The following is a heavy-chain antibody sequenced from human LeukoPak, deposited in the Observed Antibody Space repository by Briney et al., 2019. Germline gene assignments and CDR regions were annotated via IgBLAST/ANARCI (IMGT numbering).Heavy chain of an antibody. CDR3: PKDIAAGTDWFDP. J-gene: IGHJ5*02. CDR2: IRYDGSNK. CDR1: GFTFSSYG. Sequence: PGGSLRLSCAASGFTFSSYGRHWVRQAPGKGLEWVVFIRYDGSNKYYADCVKGRFTISRDNSHNTPYLQMNSLRAEDTAVYYCPKDIAAGTDWFDPWGQGTLVTVSS. V-gene: IGHV3-30*02. D-gene: IGHD6-13*01.